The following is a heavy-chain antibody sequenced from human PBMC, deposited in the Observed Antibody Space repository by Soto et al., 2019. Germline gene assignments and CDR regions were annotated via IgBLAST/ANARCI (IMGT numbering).Heavy chain of an antibody. V-gene: IGHV4-34*01. Sequence: SETLSLTCAVYGGSFSGYYWSWIRQPPGKGLEWIGEINHSGSTNYNPSLKSRVTISVDTSKNQFSLKLNSVTAADTAVYYCARHRIAAAIGDFDYWGQGTLVTVSS. D-gene: IGHD6-13*01. CDR2: INHSGST. CDR1: GGSFSGYY. J-gene: IGHJ4*02. CDR3: ARHRIAAAIGDFDY.